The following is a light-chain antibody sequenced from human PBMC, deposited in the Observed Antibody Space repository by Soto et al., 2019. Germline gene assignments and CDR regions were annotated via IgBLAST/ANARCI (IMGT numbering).Light chain of an antibody. V-gene: IGKV3-20*01. CDR2: GAS. CDR1: QSVSNNF. Sequence: EIVLTQSPGTLSLSPGERATLSCRASQSVSNNFVAWYQQTPGQTPRLLIYGASSRATGIPDRFSGSGSGIDFTLTISRLEPEDFAVYYCQQYATSPGWTFGQGTKVDIK. CDR3: QQYATSPGWT. J-gene: IGKJ1*01.